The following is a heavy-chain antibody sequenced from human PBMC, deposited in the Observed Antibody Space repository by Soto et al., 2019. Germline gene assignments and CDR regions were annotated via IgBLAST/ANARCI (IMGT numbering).Heavy chain of an antibody. J-gene: IGHJ6*02. CDR1: GFTFSNAW. D-gene: IGHD3-10*01. CDR3: TLSGPGSYYYYYYGMDV. V-gene: IGHV3-15*07. Sequence: GGSLRLSCAASGFTFSNAWMNWVRQAPGKGLEWVGRIKSKTDGGTTDYAAPVKGRFTISRDDSKNTLYLQMNSLKTEDTAVYYCTLSGPGSYYYYYYGMDVWGQGTTVTVSS. CDR2: IKSKTDGGTT.